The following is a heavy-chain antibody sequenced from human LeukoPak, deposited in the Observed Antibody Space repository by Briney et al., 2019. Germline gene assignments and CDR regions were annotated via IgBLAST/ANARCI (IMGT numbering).Heavy chain of an antibody. CDR2: IYPGDSDT. D-gene: IGHD6-19*01. Sequence: GEALKLSCKGSGYHFTSYWIGWVRPLPGKGLEWMGIIYPGDSDTRYSPSFQGQVTISADKSISTAYLQWSSLKASDTAMYYCARSIAVAGTTAFDPWGQGTLVTVSS. J-gene: IGHJ5*02. CDR1: GYHFTSYW. V-gene: IGHV5-51*01. CDR3: ARSIAVAGTTAFDP.